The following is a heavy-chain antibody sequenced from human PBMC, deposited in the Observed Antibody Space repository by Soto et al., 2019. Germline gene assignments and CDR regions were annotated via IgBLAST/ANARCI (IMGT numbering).Heavy chain of an antibody. CDR1: GFTFTSYA. D-gene: IGHD1-26*01. V-gene: IGHV3-23*01. CDR3: AKDRYAGAPYPQVFDY. CDR2: ISGIGGST. Sequence: GGSLSLSCPASGFTFTSYAMSWVRQAPGKGLEWVSAISGIGGSTYYADSVKGRFTISRDNSKNTLYLQMNSLRAEDTAVYYCAKDRYAGAPYPQVFDYWGQGTLVTVSS. J-gene: IGHJ4*02.